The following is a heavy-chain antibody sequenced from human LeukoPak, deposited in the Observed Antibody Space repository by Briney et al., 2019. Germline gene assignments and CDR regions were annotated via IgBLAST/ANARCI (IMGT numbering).Heavy chain of an antibody. D-gene: IGHD2-21*01. J-gene: IGHJ6*03. V-gene: IGHV4-34*01. CDR1: DESLSGYY. CDR3: ARAPETYSLGYYYMDV. Sequence: SETLSLTCAVYDESLSGYYWTWIRQSPEKGLEWIGEINESGSTNSNPSLKSRVTMSVDTSKKQVSLKLSSVTAADTAVYYCARAPETYSLGYYYMDVWGRGTTVTVSS. CDR2: INESGST.